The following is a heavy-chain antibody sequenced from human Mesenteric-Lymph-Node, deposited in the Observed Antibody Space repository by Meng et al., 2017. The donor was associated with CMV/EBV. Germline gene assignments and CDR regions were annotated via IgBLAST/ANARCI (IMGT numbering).Heavy chain of an antibody. D-gene: IGHD6-6*01. J-gene: IGHJ4*02. CDR2: INPSGGST. Sequence: ASVKVSCKASGYTFTSYDINWVRQATGQGLEWMGIINPSGGSTSYAQKFQGRVTMTRDTSTSTVYMELSSLRSEDTAVYYCARDWYSSSGDYWGQGTLVTVSS. V-gene: IGHV1-46*01. CDR1: GYTFTSYD. CDR3: ARDWYSSSGDY.